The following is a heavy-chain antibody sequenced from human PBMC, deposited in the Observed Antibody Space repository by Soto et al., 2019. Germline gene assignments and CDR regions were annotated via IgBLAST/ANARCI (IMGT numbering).Heavy chain of an antibody. D-gene: IGHD4-17*01. J-gene: IGHJ4*02. Sequence: QVQLVQSGAEVKKPGSSVKVSCTASGGTFSSYTISWVRQAPGQGLEWMGRIIPILGIANYAQKFQGRVTITADKSTSTAYMELSSLRSEDTAVYYCARDYGDYAGDYWGQGTLVTVSS. V-gene: IGHV1-69*08. CDR3: ARDYGDYAGDY. CDR2: IIPILGIA. CDR1: GGTFSSYT.